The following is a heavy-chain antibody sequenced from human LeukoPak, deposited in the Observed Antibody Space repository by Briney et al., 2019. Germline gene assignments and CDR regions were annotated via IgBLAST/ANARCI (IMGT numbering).Heavy chain of an antibody. D-gene: IGHD1-26*01. V-gene: IGHV1-18*01. CDR2: ISAYNGNT. J-gene: IGHJ4*02. Sequence: ASVKVSCKASGYTFTSYGISWVRQAPGQGLEWMGWISAYNGNTNYAQKLQGRGTMTTDTSTSTAYMELRSLRSDDTAVYYCARDPSGSHETTFSDYWGQGTLVTVSS. CDR1: GYTFTSYG. CDR3: ARDPSGSHETTFSDY.